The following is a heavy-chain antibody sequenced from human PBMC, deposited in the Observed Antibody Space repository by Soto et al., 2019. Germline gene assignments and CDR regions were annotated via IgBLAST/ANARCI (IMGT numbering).Heavy chain of an antibody. CDR1: GGSITSHTHY. CDR3: ATYDYSDFYFDQ. Sequence: QVQLQESGPGLVKPSQTLSLTCNVSGGSITSHTHYWSWIRQHPGKGLEWIGNIHFRGTTYSNPSLESRVFISVDTSQNQFSLRLTSVTAADTAVYFCATYDYSDFYFDQWGQGTLVSVSS. V-gene: IGHV4-31*03. D-gene: IGHD4-17*01. CDR2: IHFRGTT. J-gene: IGHJ4*02.